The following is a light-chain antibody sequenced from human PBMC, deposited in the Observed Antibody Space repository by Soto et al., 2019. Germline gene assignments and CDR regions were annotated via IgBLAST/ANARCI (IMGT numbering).Light chain of an antibody. CDR2: DAS. Sequence: EIVVTQSPATLSVSPWERVTLSCRASQDIRSSLAWYQQKPGQAPRLLIYDASNRATGIPARFSGSGSGTDFTLTISSLEPEDFAVYYCQQRGAFGGGTKVDIK. J-gene: IGKJ4*01. CDR3: QQRGA. CDR1: QDIRSS. V-gene: IGKV3D-11*03.